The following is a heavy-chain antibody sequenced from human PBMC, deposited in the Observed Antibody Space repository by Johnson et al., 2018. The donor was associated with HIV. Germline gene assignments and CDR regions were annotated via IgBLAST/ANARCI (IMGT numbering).Heavy chain of an antibody. Sequence: MQLVESGGGLVQPGGSLRLSCAASGFTVSSNYMSWVRQAPGKGLEWVSVIYSGGSTYYADSVKGRFTISRDNSKNALYMQMNSLRAEDTALEYCAREDRRELPGYGGDGFDSWGQGTMVTVAS. J-gene: IGHJ3*02. V-gene: IGHV3-66*01. CDR1: GFTVSSNY. CDR3: AREDRRELPGYGGDGFDS. D-gene: IGHD3-10*01. CDR2: IYSGGST.